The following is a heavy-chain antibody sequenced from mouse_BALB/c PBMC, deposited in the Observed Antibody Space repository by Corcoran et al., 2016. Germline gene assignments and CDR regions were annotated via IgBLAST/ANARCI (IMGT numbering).Heavy chain of an antibody. J-gene: IGHJ3*01. V-gene: IGHV1-62-2*01. CDR3: ARHEEGYYYGSSSFAY. Sequence: VQLQQSGAELVKPGASVKLSCKASGYTFTEYIIHWVKQRSGQGLEWIGWFYPGSGSIKYNEKFKDKATLTADKSSSTVYMELSRLTSEDSAVYFCARHEEGYYYGSSSFAYWGQGTLVTVSA. D-gene: IGHD1-1*01. CDR2: FYPGSGSI. CDR1: GYTFTEYI.